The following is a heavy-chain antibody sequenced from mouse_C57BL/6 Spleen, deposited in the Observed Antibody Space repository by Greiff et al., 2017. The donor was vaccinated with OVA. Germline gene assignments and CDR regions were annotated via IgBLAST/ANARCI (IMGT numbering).Heavy chain of an antibody. D-gene: IGHD1-1*01. CDR1: GFTFSDYY. CDR3: ARDDYYGSSMDY. Sequence: LVESEGGLVQPGSSMKLSCTASGFTFSDYYMAWVRQVPEKGLEWVANINYDGSSTYYLDSLKSRFIISRDNAKNILYLQMSSLKSEDTATYYCARDDYYGSSMDYWGQGTSVTVSS. J-gene: IGHJ4*01. V-gene: IGHV5-16*01. CDR2: INYDGSST.